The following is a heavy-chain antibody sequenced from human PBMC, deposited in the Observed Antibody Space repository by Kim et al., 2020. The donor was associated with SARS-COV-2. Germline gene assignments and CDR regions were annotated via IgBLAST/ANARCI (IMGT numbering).Heavy chain of an antibody. CDR2: ISGSGGST. D-gene: IGHD2-15*01. CDR3: AKDRARYCSGGSCPPGY. J-gene: IGHJ4*02. CDR1: GFTFSSYA. V-gene: IGHV3-23*01. Sequence: GGSLRLSCAASGFTFSSYAMSWVRQAPGKGLEWVSAISGSGGSTYYADSVKGRFTISRDNSKNTLYLQMNSLRAEDTAVYYCAKDRARYCSGGSCPPGYWGQGTLVTVSS.